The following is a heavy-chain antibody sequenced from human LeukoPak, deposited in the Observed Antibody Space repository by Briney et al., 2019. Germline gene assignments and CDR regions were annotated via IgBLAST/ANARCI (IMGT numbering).Heavy chain of an antibody. CDR1: GFTFSSYA. CDR2: ISYDGSNK. V-gene: IGHV3-30-3*01. D-gene: IGHD1-1*01. Sequence: GRSLRLSCAASGFTFSSYAMHWVRQAPGKGLEWVAVISYDGSNKYYADSVKGRFTISRDNSKNTLYLQMNSLRAEDTAVYYCARTHHRLATTDFDYWGQGTLATVSS. J-gene: IGHJ4*02. CDR3: ARTHHRLATTDFDY.